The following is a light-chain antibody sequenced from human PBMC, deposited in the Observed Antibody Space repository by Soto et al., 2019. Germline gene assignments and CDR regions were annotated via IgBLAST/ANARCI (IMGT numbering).Light chain of an antibody. Sequence: EMVLTQSPGTLSLSPGDRATLSCRASHSVSTSFLAWYQQRPGQAPRLLIYGTSSRATGIPDRFSGSGSGTDFTLTISRLEPEDFAVYYCHQFDSSLTFGQGTTVEIK. CDR2: GTS. CDR1: HSVSTSF. V-gene: IGKV3-20*01. CDR3: HQFDSSLT. J-gene: IGKJ1*01.